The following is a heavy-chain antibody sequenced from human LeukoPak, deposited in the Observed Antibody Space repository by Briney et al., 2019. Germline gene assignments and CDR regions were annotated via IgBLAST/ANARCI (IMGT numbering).Heavy chain of an antibody. D-gene: IGHD3-3*01. CDR2: IYYSGST. CDR3: ARSKESGYYNYGMDA. V-gene: IGHV4-31*03. Sequence: SQTLSLTCTVSGGSISSGGYYWSWIRQHPGKGLEWIGYIYYSGSTYYNPSLKSRVTISVDTSKNQFSLKLSSVTAADTAVYYCARSKESGYYNYGMDAWGQGTTVTVSS. CDR1: GGSISSGGYY. J-gene: IGHJ6*02.